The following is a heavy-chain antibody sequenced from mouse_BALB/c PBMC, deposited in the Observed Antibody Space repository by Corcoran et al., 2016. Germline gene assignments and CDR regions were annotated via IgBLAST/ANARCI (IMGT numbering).Heavy chain of an antibody. J-gene: IGHJ1*01. V-gene: IGHV14-3*02. CDR3: ARWDWYFDV. CDR1: GFNIRDTY. CDR2: IDPANGNT. Sequence: EDQLQQSGAELVKPGASDNLSCTASGFNIRDTYMHWVKQRSEQGMEWIGRIDPANGNTKYDPKFQGKATITADTSSNPAYLQLSSLTSEDTAVYYWARWDWYFDVWGAGTTVTVSS.